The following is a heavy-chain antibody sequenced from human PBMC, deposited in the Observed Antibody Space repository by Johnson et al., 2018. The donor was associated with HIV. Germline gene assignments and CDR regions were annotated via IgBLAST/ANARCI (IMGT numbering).Heavy chain of an antibody. CDR1: GFTFSSYA. CDR2: ISGSGGST. J-gene: IGHJ3*02. D-gene: IGHD1-26*01. Sequence: MQLVESGGGLVQPGGSLRLSCAASGFTFSSYAMSWVRQAPGKVLEWVSAISGSGGSTYYADSVKGRFTISIDNSKNTLYLQMNSLRAEDTAVYYCARVRRREQKLDAFDIWGQGTMVTVSS. CDR3: ARVRRREQKLDAFDI. V-gene: IGHV3-23*04.